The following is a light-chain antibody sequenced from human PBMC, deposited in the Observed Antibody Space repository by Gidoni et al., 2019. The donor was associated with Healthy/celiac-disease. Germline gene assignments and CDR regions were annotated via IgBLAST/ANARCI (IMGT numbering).Light chain of an antibody. J-gene: IGLJ2*01. CDR1: SLRSYY. CDR2: DKN. V-gene: IGLV3-19*01. Sequence: SSELTQDPAVSVSLVQTVRITCQGDSLRSYYASWYQQKPGQAPVLVIYDKNNRPSGIPDRFSGSSSGNTASLTITGAQAEDEADYYCNSRDSSGNHVVFGGGTKLTVL. CDR3: NSRDSSGNHVV.